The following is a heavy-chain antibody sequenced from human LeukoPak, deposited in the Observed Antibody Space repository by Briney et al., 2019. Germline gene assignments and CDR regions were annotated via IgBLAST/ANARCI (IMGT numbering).Heavy chain of an antibody. CDR1: GDSISTSNSY. V-gene: IGHV4-39*07. D-gene: IGHD4-17*01. CDR3: VRISSTVTYDY. J-gene: IGHJ4*02. Sequence: PSETLSLTCTVSGDSISTSNSYWGWIRQPPEKGLEWIGSVYHSGSTYYNPSLKSRVTISVDTSKSQFSLKLSSVTAADTAVYYCVRISSTVTYDYWGQGILVTVSS. CDR2: VYHSGST.